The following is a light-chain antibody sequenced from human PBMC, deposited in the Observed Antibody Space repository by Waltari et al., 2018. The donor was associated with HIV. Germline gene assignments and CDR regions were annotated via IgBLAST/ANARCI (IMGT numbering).Light chain of an antibody. V-gene: IGLV2-14*01. CDR2: RVV. Sequence: QSALTQPASVSGSPGQSITISCTGTDTDHYDVAWYQTRPGEAPKVIIFRVVNRPPGVSNRFSGSRAGNTASLTISVLLAEDEADYFCTSYISSAIPVFGGGTKVTVL. CDR3: TSYISSAIPV. J-gene: IGLJ2*01. CDR1: DTDHYD.